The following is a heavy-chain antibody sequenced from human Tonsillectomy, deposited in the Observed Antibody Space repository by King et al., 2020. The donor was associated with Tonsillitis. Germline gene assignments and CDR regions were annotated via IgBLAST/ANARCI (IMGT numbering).Heavy chain of an antibody. CDR3: ARGRGHYGSGSYYNARFDY. CDR1: GGSFSGYY. D-gene: IGHD3-10*01. V-gene: IGHV4-34*01. Sequence: VQLQQWGAGLLKPSETLSLTCAVYGGSFSGYYWSWIRQPPGKGLEWIGEINHSGSTNYNPSLKSRVTISVDTSKNQFSLKLSSVTAADTAVYYCARGRGHYGSGSYYNARFDYWGQGTLVTVSS. J-gene: IGHJ4*02. CDR2: INHSGST.